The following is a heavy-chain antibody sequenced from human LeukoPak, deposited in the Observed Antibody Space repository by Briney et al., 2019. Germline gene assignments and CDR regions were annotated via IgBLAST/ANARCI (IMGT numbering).Heavy chain of an antibody. V-gene: IGHV3-23*01. CDR3: AKNTGRQWLFGY. CDR2: ISGSGGST. CDR1: GFTFSSYG. Sequence: GGSLRLSCAASGFTFSSYGMHWVRQAPGKGLEWVSAISGSGGSTYYADSVKGRFTISRDNSKNTLYLQMNSLRAEDTAVYYCAKNTGRQWLFGYWGQGTLVTVSS. D-gene: IGHD6-19*01. J-gene: IGHJ4*02.